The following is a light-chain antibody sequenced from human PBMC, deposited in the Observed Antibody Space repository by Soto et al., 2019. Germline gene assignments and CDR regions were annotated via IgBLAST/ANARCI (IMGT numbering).Light chain of an antibody. Sequence: EIGLTQSPCTLSLSTGERASLSCRASQSVSSSYLAWYQQKPGQAPSLLIYGASRRATGIPDRFSGSGSGTDFTLTISRLEPEDFAVYYCQQYGSSSWTFGQGTKVDIK. V-gene: IGKV3-20*01. J-gene: IGKJ1*01. CDR1: QSVSSSY. CDR3: QQYGSSSWT. CDR2: GAS.